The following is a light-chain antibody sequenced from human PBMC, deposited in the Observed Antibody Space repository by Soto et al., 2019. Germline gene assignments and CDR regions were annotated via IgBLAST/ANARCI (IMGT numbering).Light chain of an antibody. Sequence: EIVMTQSPATLTVSPGERAILSCRASQSVSSNLAWYQQKPGQAPRLLIYGASSRATAIPARFSGSGSATEFTLTITSLQSEDFALYYCQQYKEWPPKYTFGQGTKLEIK. CDR2: GAS. V-gene: IGKV3-15*01. CDR1: QSVSSN. CDR3: QQYKEWPPKYT. J-gene: IGKJ2*01.